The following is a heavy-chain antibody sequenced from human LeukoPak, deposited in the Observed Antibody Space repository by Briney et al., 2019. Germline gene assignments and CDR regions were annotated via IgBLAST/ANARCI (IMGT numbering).Heavy chain of an antibody. D-gene: IGHD4-23*01. J-gene: IGHJ4*02. CDR3: ARTTVVTSSSNFDY. Sequence: PSETLSLTCTVSGGSISSGDYYWSWIRQPAGQGLEWIGYIYYSGSTYYNPSLKSRVTISVDTSKNQFSLKLSSVTAADTAVYYCARTTVVTSSSNFDYWGQGTLVTVSS. V-gene: IGHV4-30-4*01. CDR1: GGSISSGDYY. CDR2: IYYSGST.